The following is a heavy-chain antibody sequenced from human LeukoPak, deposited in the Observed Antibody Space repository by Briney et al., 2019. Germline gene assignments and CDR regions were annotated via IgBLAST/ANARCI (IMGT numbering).Heavy chain of an antibody. D-gene: IGHD6-6*01. CDR3: AKDRGGKSSSPYYYYYYMDV. CDR1: GFTFSSYG. J-gene: IGHJ6*03. CDR2: ISYDGSNK. V-gene: IGHV3-30*18. Sequence: GGSLRLSCAASGFTFSSYGMHWVRQAPGKGLEWVAVISYDGSNKYYADSVKGRFTISRDNSKNTLYLQMNSLRAGDTAVYYCAKDRGGKSSSPYYYYYYMDVWGKGTTVTVSS.